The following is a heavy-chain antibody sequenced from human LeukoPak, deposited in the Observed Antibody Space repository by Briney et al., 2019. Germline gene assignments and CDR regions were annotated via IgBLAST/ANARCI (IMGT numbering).Heavy chain of an antibody. V-gene: IGHV3-30*03. CDR3: ARDGDSGSYRWEAFDI. J-gene: IGHJ3*02. Sequence: GSLRLSCAASGFTFSSYEMNWVRQAPGKGLEWVAVISYDGSNKYYADSVKGRFTISRDNSKNTLYLQINSLRAEDTAVYYCARDGDSGSYRWEAFDIWGQGTMVTVSS. CDR1: GFTFSSYE. D-gene: IGHD1-26*01. CDR2: ISYDGSNK.